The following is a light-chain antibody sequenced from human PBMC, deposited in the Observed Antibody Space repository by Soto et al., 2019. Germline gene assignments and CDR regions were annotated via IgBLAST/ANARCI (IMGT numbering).Light chain of an antibody. CDR1: QSVGRK. CDR2: DTS. CDR3: QQRSNLPWT. V-gene: IGKV3-15*01. Sequence: EIVMTQSPATLSVSPGERATLSCRASQSVGRKLAWYQQKPGQAPRLLIYDTSTRATGIPARFSGGGSGIEFTLTISSLQSEDFAVYYCQQRSNLPWTFGQGTKV. J-gene: IGKJ1*01.